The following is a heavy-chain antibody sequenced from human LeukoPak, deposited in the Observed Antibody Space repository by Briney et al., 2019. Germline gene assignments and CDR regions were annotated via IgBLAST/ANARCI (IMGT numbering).Heavy chain of an antibody. CDR2: ISGSGGST. D-gene: IGHD3-9*01. Sequence: ETGGSLRLSCAASGFTFSSYAMSWVRQAPGKGLEWVSAISGSGGSTYYADSVKGRFTISRDNSKNTLYLQMNGLRAEDTAVYYCARDQNSPIFWGNSQDYWGQGTLVTVSS. CDR1: GFTFSSYA. V-gene: IGHV3-23*01. J-gene: IGHJ4*02. CDR3: ARDQNSPIFWGNSQDY.